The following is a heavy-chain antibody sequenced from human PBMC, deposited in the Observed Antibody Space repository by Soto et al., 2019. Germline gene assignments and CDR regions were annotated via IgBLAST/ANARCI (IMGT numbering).Heavy chain of an antibody. CDR3: ARVPGITIFGVVIRNYGMDV. Sequence: SETLSLTCAVSGGSISSSNWWSWVRQPPGKGLEWIEEIYHSGSTNYNPSLKSRVTISVDKSKNQFSLKLSSVTAADTAVYYCARVPGITIFGVVIRNYGMDVWGQGTTVTVSS. J-gene: IGHJ6*02. CDR1: GGSISSSNW. D-gene: IGHD3-3*01. V-gene: IGHV4-4*02. CDR2: IYHSGST.